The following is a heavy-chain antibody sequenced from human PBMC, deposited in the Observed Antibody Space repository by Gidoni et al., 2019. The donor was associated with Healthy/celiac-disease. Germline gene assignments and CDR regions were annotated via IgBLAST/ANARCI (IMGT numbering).Heavy chain of an antibody. J-gene: IGHJ3*02. V-gene: IGHV4-39*07. Sequence: QLQLQESGPGLVKPSETLSLTCTVPGGSISSSSYYWGWVRQPPGKGLEWIGSIYYSGSTYYNPSLKSRVTISVDTSKNQFSLKLSSVTAADTAVYYCARVRGAFDIWGQGTMVTVSS. CDR2: IYYSGST. CDR1: GGSISSSSYY. CDR3: ARVRGAFDI.